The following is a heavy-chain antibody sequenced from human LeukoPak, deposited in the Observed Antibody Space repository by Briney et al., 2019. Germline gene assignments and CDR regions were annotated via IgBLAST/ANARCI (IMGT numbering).Heavy chain of an antibody. V-gene: IGHV5-51*01. CDR3: ARWRYGDAFNYYYMDV. CDR1: GYSFTSYW. J-gene: IGHJ6*03. D-gene: IGHD4-17*01. CDR2: IYPGDSDT. Sequence: GESLKISCKGSGYSFTSYWIGWGRQMPGKGLEWMGIIYPGDSDTRYSPSFQGQVTISADKFISTAYLQWSSLKASDTAMYYCARWRYGDAFNYYYMDVWGKGTTVTVSS.